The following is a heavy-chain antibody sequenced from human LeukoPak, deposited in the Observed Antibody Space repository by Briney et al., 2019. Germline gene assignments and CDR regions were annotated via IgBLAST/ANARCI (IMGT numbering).Heavy chain of an antibody. CDR3: ARGYCSSTSCPKASYFDY. CDR1: GFTFSSYW. CDR2: INSDGSST. V-gene: IGHV3-74*01. J-gene: IGHJ4*02. Sequence: GGSLRLSCAASGFTFSSYWMPWVRQAPGKGLVWVSRINSDGSSTSYADSVKGRFTISRDNAKNTLYLQMNSLRAEDTAVFYCARGYCSSTSCPKASYFDYWGQGTLVTVSS. D-gene: IGHD2-2*01.